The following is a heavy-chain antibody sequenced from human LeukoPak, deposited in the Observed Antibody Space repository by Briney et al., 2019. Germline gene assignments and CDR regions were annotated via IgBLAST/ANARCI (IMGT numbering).Heavy chain of an antibody. J-gene: IGHJ4*02. D-gene: IGHD2-2*01. CDR3: ARSSDIVVVPAAM. CDR2: IDPSDSYT. V-gene: IGHV5-10-1*01. Sequence: GESLKISFKGSGYRFTSYWISWVRQMPGKGLEWMGRIDPSDSYTNYSPSFQGHVTISADKSISTAYLQWSSLKASDTAMYYCARSSDIVVVPAAMWGQGTLVTVSS. CDR1: GYRFTSYW.